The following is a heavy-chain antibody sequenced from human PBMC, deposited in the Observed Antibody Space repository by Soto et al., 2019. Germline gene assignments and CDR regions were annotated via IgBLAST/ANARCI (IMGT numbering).Heavy chain of an antibody. V-gene: IGHV4-34*01. CDR3: ARVSYDRGFDY. CDR2: INHSGST. J-gene: IGHJ4*02. Sequence: SETLSLTCAVYGGSFSGYYWSWFRQPPGKGLEWIGEINHSGSTNYNPSLKSRVTISVDTSKNQFSLKLSSVTAADTAVYYCARVSYDRGFDYWGQGTLVTVS. D-gene: IGHD3-22*01. CDR1: GGSFSGYY.